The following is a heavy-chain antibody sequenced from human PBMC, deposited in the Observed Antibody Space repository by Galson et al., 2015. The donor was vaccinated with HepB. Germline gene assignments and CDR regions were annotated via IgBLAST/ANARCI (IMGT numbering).Heavy chain of an antibody. Sequence: SVKVSCKASGYTFSSFAMNWVRQAPGQGLEWMGWINTDTGNPTYAQGFTGRFVFSLDTSVNTAYLQITSLKAEDTAVYYCARDTGSSSYGFDIWGQGTMVTVSS. CDR3: ARDTGSSSYGFDI. D-gene: IGHD6-6*01. CDR1: GYTFSSFA. J-gene: IGHJ3*02. CDR2: INTDTGNP. V-gene: IGHV7-4-1*02.